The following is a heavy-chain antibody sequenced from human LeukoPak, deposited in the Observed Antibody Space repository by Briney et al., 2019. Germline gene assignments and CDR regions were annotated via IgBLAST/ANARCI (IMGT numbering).Heavy chain of an antibody. D-gene: IGHD3-9*01. CDR1: GLTFSSHW. CDR3: AKPPNSVTGYLLNY. Sequence: GGSLRLSCAASGLTFSSHWMHWVRQAPGKGLEWVSTLSKGAANTYYADSVKGRFTISRDTSKNMLYLQTNSLRAEDTATYYCAKPPNSVTGYLLNYWGQGTLVTVSS. V-gene: IGHV3-23*01. J-gene: IGHJ4*02. CDR2: LSKGAANT.